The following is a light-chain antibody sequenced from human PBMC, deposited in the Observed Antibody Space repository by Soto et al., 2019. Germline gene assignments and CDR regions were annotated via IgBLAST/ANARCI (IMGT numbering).Light chain of an antibody. Sequence: QSALTQPASVSGSPGQSITISCTGTSSDVGSYNLVSWYQQHPGKAPKLMIYEGSKRPSGVSNRFSGSKFGNTASLTISGLQAEVEADYYCCSYAGSSTFHVVFGGGTKVTVL. CDR2: EGS. CDR1: SSDVGSYNL. V-gene: IGLV2-23*03. J-gene: IGLJ2*01. CDR3: CSYAGSSTFHVV.